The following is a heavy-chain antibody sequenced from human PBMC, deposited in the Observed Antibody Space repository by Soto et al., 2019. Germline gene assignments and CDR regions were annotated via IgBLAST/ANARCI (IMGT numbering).Heavy chain of an antibody. Sequence: PGGSLRLSCSASGFTFSSYAMHWVRQAPGKGLEYVSAISSNGGSTYYADSVKGRFTISRDNSKNTLYLQMSSLRAEDTAVYYCVKGPPPHDYGDPYFDYWGQGTLVTVSS. V-gene: IGHV3-64D*08. J-gene: IGHJ4*02. CDR2: ISSNGGST. D-gene: IGHD4-17*01. CDR3: VKGPPPHDYGDPYFDY. CDR1: GFTFSSYA.